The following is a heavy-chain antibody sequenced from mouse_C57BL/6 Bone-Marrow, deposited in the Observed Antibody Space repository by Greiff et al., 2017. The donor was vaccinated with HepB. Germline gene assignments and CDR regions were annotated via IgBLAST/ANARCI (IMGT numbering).Heavy chain of an antibody. D-gene: IGHD2-4*01. CDR1: GYSITSGYF. V-gene: IGHV3-6*01. CDR2: ISYDGSN. CDR3: ARYDYLLAY. Sequence: VQLKESGPGLVKPSQSLSLSCSVTGYSITSGYFWYWIRQFPGNNLEWVGFISYDGSNNYNPSLKNRISITRDTSKNPVFLKLNSVTTEDTAPYYCARYDYLLAYWGQGTLVTVSA. J-gene: IGHJ3*01.